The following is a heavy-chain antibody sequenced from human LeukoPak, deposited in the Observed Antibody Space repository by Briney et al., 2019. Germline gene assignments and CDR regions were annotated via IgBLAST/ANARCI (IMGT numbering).Heavy chain of an antibody. Sequence: SETLSLTCAVSGGSISSGGYSWSWIRQPPGKGLEWIGYIYYSGSTYYNPSLKRRVTISVDTSKNQFSLKLSSVTAADTAVYYCATVGGYYDSSGIYYYYYMDVWGKGTTVTVSS. CDR3: ATVGGYYDSSGIYYYYYMDV. D-gene: IGHD3-22*01. CDR2: IYYSGST. V-gene: IGHV4-30-4*07. J-gene: IGHJ6*03. CDR1: GGSISSGGYS.